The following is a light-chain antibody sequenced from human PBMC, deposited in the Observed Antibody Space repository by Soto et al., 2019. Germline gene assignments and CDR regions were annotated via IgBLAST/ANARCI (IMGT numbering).Light chain of an antibody. V-gene: IGKV1-5*01. CDR3: QHYNSYGT. CDR2: TSF. CDR1: QSIGTF. J-gene: IGKJ1*01. Sequence: IQTTRSPSSLSASVGDRVSITCRASQSIGTFLNWYQQKPGEAPNLLIHTSFTLYSGVPSRFSGSGSGTEFTLTISSLQPDDFATYYCQHYNSYGTFGQGTKVDIK.